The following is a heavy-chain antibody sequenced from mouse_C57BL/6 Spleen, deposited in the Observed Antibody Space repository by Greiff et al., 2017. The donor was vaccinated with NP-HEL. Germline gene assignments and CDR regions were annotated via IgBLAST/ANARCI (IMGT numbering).Heavy chain of an antibody. Sequence: DVQLVESGGGLVKPGGSLKLSCAASGFTFSDYGMHWVRQAPEKGLEWVAYISSGSSTIYYADTVKGRFTISRDNAKNTLFLQMTSLRFEDTAMYYCAKEDYWYFDIWGTGTTVTVSS. CDR3: AKEDYWYFDI. V-gene: IGHV5-17*01. J-gene: IGHJ1*03. CDR2: ISSGSSTI. CDR1: GFTFSDYG.